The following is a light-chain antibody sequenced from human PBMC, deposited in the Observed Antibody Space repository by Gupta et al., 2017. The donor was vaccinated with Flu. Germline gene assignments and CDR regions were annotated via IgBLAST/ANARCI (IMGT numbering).Light chain of an antibody. CDR3: AAWDDSRNGWV. J-gene: IGLJ3*02. V-gene: IGLV1-44*01. CDR1: SSNIGSNT. CDR2: SNN. Sequence: SVLPPPPSASGAPRPRVTISCSGSSSNIGSNTVNWYQQLPGTAPKLLIYSNNQRPSGVPDRFSGSKSGTSASLAISGLQAEDEADYYCAAWDDSRNGWVFGGGTKLTVL.